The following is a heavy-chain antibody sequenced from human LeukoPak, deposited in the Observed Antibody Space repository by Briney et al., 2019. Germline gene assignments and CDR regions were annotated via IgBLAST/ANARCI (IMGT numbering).Heavy chain of an antibody. CDR1: VFTSISYW. J-gene: IGHJ3*02. V-gene: IGHV3-74*01. CDR2: IKTDGSST. Sequence: PGGSLTLSCAASVFTSISYWMHWVRQGPGKGLVWVSRIKTDGSSTNYADSVKGRFTISRDNAKDTLYLQMNSLRVEDTAVYYCARASPASDGDFDIWGQGTMVTVSS. CDR3: ARASPASDGDFDI. D-gene: IGHD4-17*01.